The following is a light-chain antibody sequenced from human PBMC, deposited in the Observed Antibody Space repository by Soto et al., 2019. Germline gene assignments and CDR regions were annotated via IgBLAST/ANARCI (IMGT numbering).Light chain of an antibody. V-gene: IGLV1-47*01. CDR1: NFNIGKKY. J-gene: IGLJ2*01. Sequence: QSVLTQPPSASGTPGQRVTISCSGSNFNIGKKYEYWYQQLPGTAPKLLMYRNNKRPSGVPDRFSGSKSGTSASLAISGLRSEDEAYYYCAGWDDSGSGPAFGGGTKLTVL. CDR3: AGWDDSGSGPA. CDR2: RNN.